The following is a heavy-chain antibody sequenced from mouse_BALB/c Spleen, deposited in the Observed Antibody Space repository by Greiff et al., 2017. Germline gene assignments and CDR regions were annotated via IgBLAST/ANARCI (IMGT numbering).Heavy chain of an antibody. CDR2: IDTSDSYT. V-gene: IGHV1-69*01. Sequence: QVQLQQSGAELVMPGASVKMSCKASGYTFTDYWMHWVKQRPGQGLEWIGAIDTSDSYTSYNQKFKGKATLTVDESSSTAYMQLSSLTSDDSAVYDCSREDWTRSFDYWGQGTTLTVSS. J-gene: IGHJ2*01. CDR1: GYTFTDYW. CDR3: SREDWTRSFDY.